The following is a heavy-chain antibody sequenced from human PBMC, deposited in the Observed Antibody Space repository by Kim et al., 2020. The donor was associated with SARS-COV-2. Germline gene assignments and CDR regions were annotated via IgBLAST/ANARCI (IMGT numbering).Heavy chain of an antibody. V-gene: IGHV4-39*01. J-gene: IGHJ6*02. Sequence: SETLSLTCTVSGGSISSSSYYWGWIRQPPGKGLEWIGSIYYSGSTYYNPSLKSRVTISVDTSKNQFSLKLSSVTAADTAVYDCARRLAYYYYYGMDVWGQGTTVTVSS. CDR2: IYYSGST. CDR1: GGSISSSSYY. CDR3: ARRLAYYYYYGMDV.